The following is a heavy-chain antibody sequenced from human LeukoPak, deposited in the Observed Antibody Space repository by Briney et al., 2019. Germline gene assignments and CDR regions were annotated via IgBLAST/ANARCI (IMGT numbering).Heavy chain of an antibody. J-gene: IGHJ4*01. D-gene: IGHD4-17*01. V-gene: IGHV3-43D*03. CDR2: INWVGDTS. Sequence: GGSLRLSCAASGFTSDDYAMHWVRQVPGKGLQWISSINWVGDTSSYTDSVKGRFTVSRDNTRGSLHLQMHSLRSEDTALYYCAKDRQKGDYGGGNFFDSWGHGTLVTVSS. CDR3: AKDRQKGDYGGGNFFDS. CDR1: GFTSDDYA.